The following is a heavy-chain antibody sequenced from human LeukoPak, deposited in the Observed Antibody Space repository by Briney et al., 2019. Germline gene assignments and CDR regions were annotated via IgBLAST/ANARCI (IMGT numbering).Heavy chain of an antibody. CDR2: ISSSSSYI. V-gene: IGHV3-21*01. D-gene: IGHD3-22*01. CDR1: GFTFSSYS. J-gene: IGHJ4*02. CDR3: ARGDSSGYYYADY. Sequence: PGGSLRLSCAASGFTFSSYSMNWIRQAPGKGLEWVSSISSSSSYIYYADSVKGRFTISRDNAKNSLYLQVNSLRAEDTAVYYCARGDSSGYYYADYWGQGTLVTVSS.